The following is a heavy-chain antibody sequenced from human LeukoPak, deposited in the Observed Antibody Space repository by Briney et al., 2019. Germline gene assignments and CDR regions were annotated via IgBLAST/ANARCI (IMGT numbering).Heavy chain of an antibody. CDR2: INPNSGGT. D-gene: IGHD6-19*01. J-gene: IGHJ6*02. CDR1: GYTFTGYY. CDR3: ARVGRSGWYYYGMDV. V-gene: IGHV1-2*02. Sequence: GASVKVSCKASGYTFTGYYMHWVRQAPGQGLEWMGWINPNSGGTNYAQKFQGRVTMTRDTSISTAYMELSRLGSDDTAVYYCARVGRSGWYYYGMDVWGQGTTVTVSS.